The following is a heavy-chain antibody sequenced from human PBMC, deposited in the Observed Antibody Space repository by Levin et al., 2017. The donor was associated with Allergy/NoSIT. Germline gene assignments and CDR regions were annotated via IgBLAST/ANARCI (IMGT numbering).Heavy chain of an antibody. CDR1: GFTFSGSA. V-gene: IGHV3-73*01. CDR3: TRLRPSSWSIDY. Sequence: PGESLKISCAASGFTFSGSAMHWVRQASGKGLEWVGRIRSKANSYATTYAASVKGRFTISRDDSKNTAYLQMNSLKTEDTAVYYCTRLRPSSWSIDYWGQGTLVTVSS. J-gene: IGHJ4*02. D-gene: IGHD6-13*01. CDR2: IRSKANSYAT.